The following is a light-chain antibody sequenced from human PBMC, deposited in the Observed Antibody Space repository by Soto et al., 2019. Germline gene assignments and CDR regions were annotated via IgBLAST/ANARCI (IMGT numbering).Light chain of an antibody. CDR1: SSNIGAGYP. CDR2: GNT. J-gene: IGLJ1*01. CDR3: QSYDSSLSGYV. Sequence: QSVLTQPPPVSGAPGQRVTISCTGSSSNIGAGYPVHWYQQLPGTAPKLLIHGNTNRPSGVPDRFSGSRSGLAITGLQAEDEADYYCQSYDSSLSGYVFGTGTKVT. V-gene: IGLV1-40*01.